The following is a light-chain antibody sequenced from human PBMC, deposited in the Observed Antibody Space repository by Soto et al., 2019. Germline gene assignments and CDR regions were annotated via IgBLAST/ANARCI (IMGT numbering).Light chain of an antibody. Sequence: DIQMTQSPSSLSASVGDRVTITCRASQSINNYLNWYQQKPGKAPKLLIYAASSLQSGVPSRFSGGGSVTDFTLTISSLQPEDFATYYCQQSYSDPITCCGGTKVEIK. CDR2: AAS. CDR1: QSINNY. V-gene: IGKV1-39*01. J-gene: IGKJ4*01. CDR3: QQSYSDPIT.